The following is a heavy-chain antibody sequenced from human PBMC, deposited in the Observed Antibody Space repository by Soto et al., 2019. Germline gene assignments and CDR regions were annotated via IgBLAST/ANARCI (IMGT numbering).Heavy chain of an antibody. Sequence: EVQLLESGGGLVQPGGSLKISCAVSGFTFSSYAMSWVRQAPGKGLEWVSGISGTGRVTNYAESVKGRFTISRDNPKNTLYLEMKSLRVEDTAAYYCAKDVHYDIVTGIEYFDHWGQGTLVTVSS. CDR3: AKDVHYDIVTGIEYFDH. CDR1: GFTFSSYA. V-gene: IGHV3-23*01. CDR2: ISGTGRVT. J-gene: IGHJ1*01. D-gene: IGHD3-9*01.